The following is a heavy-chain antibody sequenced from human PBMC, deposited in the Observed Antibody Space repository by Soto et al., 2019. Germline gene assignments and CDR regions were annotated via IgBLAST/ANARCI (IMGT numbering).Heavy chain of an antibody. J-gene: IGHJ5*02. Sequence: QVQLQESGPGLVKPSQTLSLTCTVSGGSISTGGYYWSWIRQHPGKGLEWIGYIYNSAPTYYNPSLKSRVTISVDNYKNQFSMKLSTVNVADTAVYYCARDPAPWGQGALVTVSS. V-gene: IGHV4-31*03. CDR3: ARDPAP. CDR2: IYNSAPT. CDR1: GGSISTGGYY.